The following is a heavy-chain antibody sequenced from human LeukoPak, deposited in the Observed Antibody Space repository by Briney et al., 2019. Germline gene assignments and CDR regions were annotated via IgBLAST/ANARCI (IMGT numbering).Heavy chain of an antibody. CDR2: ISYDGSNK. D-gene: IGHD2-15*01. J-gene: IGHJ6*02. CDR1: GFTFSSYG. CDR3: AGVLQVVAATRSYYYFGMDV. V-gene: IGHV3-30*03. Sequence: PGGSLRLSCAASGFTFSSYGMHWVRQAPGKGLEWVAVISYDGSNKYYADSVKGRFTISRDNSKNTLYLQMNSLRAEDTALYYCAGVLQVVAATRSYYYFGMDVWGQGTTVTVSS.